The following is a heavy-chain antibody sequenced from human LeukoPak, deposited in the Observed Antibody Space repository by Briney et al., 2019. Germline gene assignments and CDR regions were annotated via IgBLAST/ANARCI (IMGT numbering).Heavy chain of an antibody. Sequence: GGSLRLSCEASGLDFSSYAMSWVRQAPGKGLERVSTIGGKAVPTFYEDSVKGRFTISRDNSKNTLYLQMNSLRAEDTAVYYCARDGKLVLTPNWFDPWGQGTLVTVSS. CDR3: ARDGKLVLTPNWFDP. CDR1: GLDFSSYA. V-gene: IGHV3-23*01. D-gene: IGHD6-13*01. J-gene: IGHJ5*02. CDR2: IGGKAVPT.